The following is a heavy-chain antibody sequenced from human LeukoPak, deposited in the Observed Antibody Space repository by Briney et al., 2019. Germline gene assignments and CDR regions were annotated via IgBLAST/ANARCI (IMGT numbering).Heavy chain of an antibody. CDR1: GYTFTDYY. CDR2: VDPNSGGT. Sequence: GASVKVSCRASGYTFTDYYMYWVRQAPGQGLEWMGWVDPNSGGTSYAQKIQGRVTMTGDTSISTAYMELRRLRSDDTALYYCGRGGIAATGNWFDPWGQGTLVTVSS. CDR3: GRGGIAATGNWFDP. V-gene: IGHV1-2*02. D-gene: IGHD6-13*01. J-gene: IGHJ5*02.